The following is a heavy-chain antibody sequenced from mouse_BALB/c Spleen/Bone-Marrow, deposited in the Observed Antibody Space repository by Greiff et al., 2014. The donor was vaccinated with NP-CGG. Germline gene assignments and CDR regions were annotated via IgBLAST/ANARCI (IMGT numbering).Heavy chain of an antibody. CDR1: GYTFTSYW. D-gene: IGHD2-2*01. Sequence: SGAELVKPGAPVKLSCKASGYTFTSYWMNWVKQRPGRGLEWIGRIDPSDSETHYNQKFKDKATLTVDESSSTAYIQLSSLTSEDSAVYYCARALGNGYYYAMDYWGQGTSVTVSS. J-gene: IGHJ4*01. CDR2: IDPSDSET. CDR3: ARALGNGYYYAMDY. V-gene: IGHV1-74*01.